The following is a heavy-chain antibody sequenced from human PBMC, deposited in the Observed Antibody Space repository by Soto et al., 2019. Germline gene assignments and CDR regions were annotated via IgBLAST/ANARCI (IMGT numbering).Heavy chain of an antibody. CDR3: ARDSPYYYDSSGPGDY. D-gene: IGHD3-22*01. V-gene: IGHV3-33*01. CDR2: IWYDGSNK. J-gene: IGHJ4*02. Sequence: GGSLRLSCAASGFTFSSYGMHWVRQAPGKGLEWVAVIWYDGSNKYYADSVKGRFTISRDNSKNTLYLQMNSLRAEDTAVYYCARDSPYYYDSSGPGDYWGQGTLVTVSS. CDR1: GFTFSSYG.